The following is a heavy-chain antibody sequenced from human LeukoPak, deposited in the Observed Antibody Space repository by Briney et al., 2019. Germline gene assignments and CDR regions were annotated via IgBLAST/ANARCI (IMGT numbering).Heavy chain of an antibody. J-gene: IGHJ4*02. Sequence: GGSLRLSCAASGFTSSSYSMNWVRQAPGKGLEWVSSISSSSSYIYYADSVKGRFTISRDNAKNSLYLQMNSLRAEDTAVYYCARSRYCVNGICSYFDYWGQGTLVTVSS. CDR1: GFTSSSYS. CDR3: ARSRYCVNGICSYFDY. V-gene: IGHV3-21*01. CDR2: ISSSSSYI. D-gene: IGHD2-8*01.